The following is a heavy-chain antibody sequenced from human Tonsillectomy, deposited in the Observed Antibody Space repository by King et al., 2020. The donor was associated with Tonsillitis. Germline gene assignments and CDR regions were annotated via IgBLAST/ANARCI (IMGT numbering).Heavy chain of an antibody. V-gene: IGHV3-23*04. CDR3: AKDRVTTFDRIFDY. J-gene: IGHJ4*02. Sequence: VQLVESGGGLVQPGGSLRLSCAASGFTFSSYAMSWVRLAAGKGLEWVSGISGSGGSTYYADSVKGRFTISRDNSKNTLYLNMNSLRAEDTAVYYCAKDRVTTFDRIFDYWGQGTLVTVSS. CDR2: ISGSGGST. CDR1: GFTFSSYA. D-gene: IGHD4-17*01.